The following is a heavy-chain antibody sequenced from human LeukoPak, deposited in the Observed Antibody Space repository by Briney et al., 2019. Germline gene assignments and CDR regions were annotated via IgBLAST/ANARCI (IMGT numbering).Heavy chain of an antibody. CDR1: GGSISSSSYY. CDR3: ARDKVAQVVQDAFDI. Sequence: SETLSLTCTVSGGSISSSSYYWGWIRQPPGKGLEWIGSIYYSGSTYYNPSLKSRVTISVDTSKNQFSLKLSSVTAADTAVYYCARDKVAQVVQDAFDIWGQGTMVTVSS. V-gene: IGHV4-39*07. CDR2: IYYSGST. J-gene: IGHJ3*02. D-gene: IGHD2-15*01.